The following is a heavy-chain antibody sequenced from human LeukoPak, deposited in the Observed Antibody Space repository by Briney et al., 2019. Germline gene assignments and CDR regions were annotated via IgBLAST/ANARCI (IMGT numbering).Heavy chain of an antibody. CDR3: ARIYCSSTSCYKEGGDNWFDP. CDR2: IYYSGST. J-gene: IGHJ5*02. D-gene: IGHD2-2*02. Sequence: PGGSLRLSCAACGFTISNYAMNWVRQAPGKGLEWIGYIYYSGSTNYNPSLKSRVTISVDTSKNQFSLKLSSVTAADTAVYYCARIYCSSTSCYKEGGDNWFDPWGQGTLVTVSS. V-gene: IGHV4-59*01. CDR1: GFTISNYA.